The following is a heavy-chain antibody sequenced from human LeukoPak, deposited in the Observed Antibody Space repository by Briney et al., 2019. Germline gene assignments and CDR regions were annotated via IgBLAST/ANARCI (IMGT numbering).Heavy chain of an antibody. CDR3: ARELHYYDSSGYPGY. J-gene: IGHJ4*02. CDR2: ISSSGSTI. Sequence: GGSLRLSCAASGFTFSSYSMNWVRQAPGKGLEWVSYISSSGSTIYYADSVKGRFTISRDNAKNSLYLQMNSLRAEDTAVYYCARELHYYDSSGYPGYWGQGTLVTVSS. D-gene: IGHD3-22*01. CDR1: GFTFSSYS. V-gene: IGHV3-48*04.